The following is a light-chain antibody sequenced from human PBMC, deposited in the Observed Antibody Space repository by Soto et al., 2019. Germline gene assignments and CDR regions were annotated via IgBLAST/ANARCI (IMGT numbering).Light chain of an antibody. CDR3: GADHGSGSNFVVV. Sequence: QAVVTQPPSASASLGASVTLTCTLNSGYSNYKVDWYQQRPGKGPRFVMRVGTGGIEGSKGDGIPDRFSVLGSGLNRYLTIKNIQEEDESDYHCGADHGSGSNFVVVFGGGTTLTVL. J-gene: IGLJ2*01. V-gene: IGLV9-49*01. CDR2: VGTGGIEG. CDR1: SGYSNYK.